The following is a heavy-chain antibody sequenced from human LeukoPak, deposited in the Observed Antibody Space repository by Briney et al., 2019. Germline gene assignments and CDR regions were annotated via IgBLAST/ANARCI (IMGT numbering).Heavy chain of an antibody. V-gene: IGHV1-69*05. J-gene: IGHJ4*02. CDR1: GGTFSSYA. Sequence: SVKVSCKASGGTFSSYAISWVRQAPGQELEWMGGIIPIFGTANYAQKFQGRVTITTDESTSTAYMELSSLRSEDTAVYYCAGGAVAGLTFDYWGQGTLVTVSS. D-gene: IGHD6-19*01. CDR2: IIPIFGTA. CDR3: AGGAVAGLTFDY.